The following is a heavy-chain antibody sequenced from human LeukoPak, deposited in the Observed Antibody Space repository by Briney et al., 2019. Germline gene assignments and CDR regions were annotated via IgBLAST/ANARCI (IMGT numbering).Heavy chain of an antibody. D-gene: IGHD7-27*01. CDR2: IRSDDDSA. V-gene: IGHV3-23*01. J-gene: IGHJ6*03. CDR3: AKGTKTRTGESHFYNYMDV. CDR1: GFTSSTFA. Sequence: PGGSLRLSCAASGFTSSTFAMAWVRRAPGKGLEWLSTIRSDDDSAYYADSVQGRFTISRDNSENTLYLQMNSLRAEDTAVYFCAKGTKTRTGESHFYNYMDVWGKGTTVTVSS.